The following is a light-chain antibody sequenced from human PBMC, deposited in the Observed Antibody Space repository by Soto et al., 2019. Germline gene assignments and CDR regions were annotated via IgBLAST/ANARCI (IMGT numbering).Light chain of an antibody. Sequence: IHMTLSPSPMSASVGDRVTLTCRASERISSWLAWYQQKPGKAPNLLIYDASSLESGVPSRFSGSGSGTEFTLTISSLEPDDFATYCFQQYNSYWTFGQGTKVDI. CDR2: DAS. CDR3: QQYNSYWT. V-gene: IGKV1-5*01. J-gene: IGKJ1*01. CDR1: ERISSW.